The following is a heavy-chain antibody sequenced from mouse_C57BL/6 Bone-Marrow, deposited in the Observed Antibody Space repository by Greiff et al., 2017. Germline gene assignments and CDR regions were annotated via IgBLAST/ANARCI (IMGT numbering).Heavy chain of an antibody. CDR3: ARGTLNYYGSSPDY. CDR2: IYPRSGNT. J-gene: IGHJ2*01. Sequence: VQLQQSGAELARPGASVKLSCKASGYTFTSYGISWVKQRTGQGLEWIGEIYPRSGNTYYNEKFKGKATLTADKSSSTAYMELRSLTSEDSAVYFCARGTLNYYGSSPDYWGQGTTLTVSS. V-gene: IGHV1-81*01. CDR1: GYTFTSYG. D-gene: IGHD1-1*01.